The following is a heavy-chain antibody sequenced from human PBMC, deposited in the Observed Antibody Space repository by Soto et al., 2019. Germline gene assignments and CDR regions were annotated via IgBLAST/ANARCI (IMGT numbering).Heavy chain of an antibody. CDR1: GFNFSSYA. D-gene: IGHD3-16*02. CDR3: AKPSSYYDYIWGTYRSPSDY. V-gene: IGHV3-30*18. Sequence: QVQLVESGGGVVQPGRSLRLSCAASGFNFSSYAMHWVRQAPSKGLEWVAVISYDGSHKYYADSVKGRFTISRDISKNTLYLQMNSLRPEDTAVYYCAKPSSYYDYIWGTYRSPSDYWGQGTLVTVSS. J-gene: IGHJ4*02. CDR2: ISYDGSHK.